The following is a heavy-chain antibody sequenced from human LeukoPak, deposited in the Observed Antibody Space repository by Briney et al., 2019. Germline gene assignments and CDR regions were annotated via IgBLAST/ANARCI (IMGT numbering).Heavy chain of an antibody. CDR1: GGSISSSSYY. J-gene: IGHJ4*02. CDR3: ARLVIYSSGSMKGFDY. V-gene: IGHV4-39*01. D-gene: IGHD3-22*01. Sequence: SETLSLTCTVSGGSISSSSYYWGWIRQPPGKGLEWIGSIYYSGSTYYNPSLKSRVTISVDTSKNQFSLKLSSVTAADTAVYYCARLVIYSSGSMKGFDYWGQGTLVTVSS. CDR2: IYYSGST.